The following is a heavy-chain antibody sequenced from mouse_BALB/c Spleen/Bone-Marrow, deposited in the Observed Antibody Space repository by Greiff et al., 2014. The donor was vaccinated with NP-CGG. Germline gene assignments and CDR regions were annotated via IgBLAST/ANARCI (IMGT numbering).Heavy chain of an antibody. J-gene: IGHJ3*01. D-gene: IGHD2-4*01. V-gene: IGHV5-9-2*01. Sequence: EVKLEESGGGLVKSGGSLKNSCAASGFTFNSYGMSWVRQTPEKRLEWVATISGGGSYTFYPDSVKGRFTISRDNAKNNLYLQLSSLRSEDTALYYCARHAYYDQTEVSFVYWGQGTLVTVSA. CDR2: ISGGGSYT. CDR1: GFTFNSYG. CDR3: ARHAYYDQTEVSFVY.